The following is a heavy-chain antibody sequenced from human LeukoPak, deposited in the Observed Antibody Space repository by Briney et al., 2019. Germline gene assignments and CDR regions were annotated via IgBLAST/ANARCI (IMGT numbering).Heavy chain of an antibody. CDR2: IGGSGGST. J-gene: IGHJ4*02. CDR1: GFTFSSYA. CDR3: AKDVSYYYDSSDY. D-gene: IGHD3-22*01. Sequence: GGSLRLSCAASGFTFSSYAMSWVRQAPGKGLEWVSAIGGSGGSTYYADSVKGRFTISRDNSKNTLYLQMNSLRAEDTAVYYCAKDVSYYYDSSDYWGQGTLVTVSS. V-gene: IGHV3-23*01.